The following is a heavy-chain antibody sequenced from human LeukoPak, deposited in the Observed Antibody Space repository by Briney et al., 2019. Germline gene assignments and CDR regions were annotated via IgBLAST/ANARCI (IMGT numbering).Heavy chain of an antibody. D-gene: IGHD5-12*01. CDR2: ISAYNGNT. V-gene: IGHV1-18*01. J-gene: IGHJ4*02. CDR3: ARGIRRGYSGPMYYFDD. CDR1: GYTFTSYG. Sequence: ASVKVSCKASGYTFTSYGSSWVRQAPGQGLEWMGWISAYNGNTNYAQKLQGRVTMTTDTSTSTAYMELRSLRSDDTAVYYCARGIRRGYSGPMYYFDDWGQGTLVTVSS.